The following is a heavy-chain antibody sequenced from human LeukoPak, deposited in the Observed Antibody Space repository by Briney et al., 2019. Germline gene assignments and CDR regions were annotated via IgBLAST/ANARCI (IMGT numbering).Heavy chain of an antibody. J-gene: IGHJ2*01. V-gene: IGHV1-2*02. D-gene: IGHD3-22*01. CDR2: INPNSGGT. CDR3: ASVYKYDTMGNWYFDF. Sequence: GASVKVSCKASGYTFTGYYIHWVRQAPGQGLEWMGWINPNSGGTNFAQKFQGRVTMTRDTSISTAYMELSRLRSDDTAVYYCASVYKYDTMGNWYFDFWGRDTLVTVSS. CDR1: GYTFTGYY.